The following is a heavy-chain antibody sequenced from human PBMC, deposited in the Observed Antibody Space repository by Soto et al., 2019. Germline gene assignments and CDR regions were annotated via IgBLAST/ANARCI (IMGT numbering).Heavy chain of an antibody. CDR3: ARDIGGLSMDY. CDR1: GGSVTSDEDY. V-gene: IGHV4-30-4*01. J-gene: IGHJ4*02. CDR2: ISNSGST. D-gene: IGHD3-10*01. Sequence: PSETLSLTCTVSGGSVTSDEDYWTWIRQSPGKGLEWIGYISNSGSTGYNPSLKTRLSMSVDRSKNQFTLRLTSVTAADTAVYYCARDIGGLSMDYWGQGTLVTVSS.